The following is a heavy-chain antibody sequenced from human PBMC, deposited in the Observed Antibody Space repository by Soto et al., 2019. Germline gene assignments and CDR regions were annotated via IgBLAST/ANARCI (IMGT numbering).Heavy chain of an antibody. J-gene: IGHJ6*02. CDR1: GFTFSSYG. Sequence: PVGSLRLSCAVSGFTFSSYGMHWVRQAPGKGLEWVAVISYDGSNKYYADSVKGRFTISRDNSKNTLYLQMNSLRPEDTAVYYCAKDRGDIVVVPAARYYYYFGMDVWGQGTTVTVSS. CDR2: ISYDGSNK. D-gene: IGHD2-2*01. V-gene: IGHV3-30*18. CDR3: AKDRGDIVVVPAARYYYYFGMDV.